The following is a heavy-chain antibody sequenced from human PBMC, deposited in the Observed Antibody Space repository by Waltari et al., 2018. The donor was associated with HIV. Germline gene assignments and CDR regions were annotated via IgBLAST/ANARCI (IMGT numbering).Heavy chain of an antibody. CDR2: ISSTSFNI. CDR3: ARDTLNFFFGLDV. Sequence: PGGSLKLSCAASGFSFGDYAMNWVRQAPGKGLEWIAYISSTSFNIKYADSVRGRFTISRDNTQNSLSLQMNNLIDEDTAKYFCARDTLNFFFGLDVWGHGTTVAVSS. J-gene: IGHJ6*02. V-gene: IGHV3-11*06. CDR1: GFSFGDYA.